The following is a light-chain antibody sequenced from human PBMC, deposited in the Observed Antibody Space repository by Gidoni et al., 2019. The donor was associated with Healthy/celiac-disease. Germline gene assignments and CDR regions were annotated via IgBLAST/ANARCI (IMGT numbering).Light chain of an antibody. Sequence: VLTQFPGTLSESPGESATLFCRATQTVSANFLAWYQQKPGQPPTLLIYDASRRATGVPDRFSGSGSGTDFSLTINMLQTEDSALYYCQQYGAPPLTFGGGTRVEI. CDR3: QQYGAPPLT. J-gene: IGKJ4*01. V-gene: IGKV3-20*01. CDR1: QTVSANF. CDR2: DAS.